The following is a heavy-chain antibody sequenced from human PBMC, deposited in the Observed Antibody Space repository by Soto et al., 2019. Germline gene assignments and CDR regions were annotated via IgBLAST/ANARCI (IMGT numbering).Heavy chain of an antibody. CDR2: IGAADDP. CDR1: GFTFSAYD. Sequence: GESLKISCAASGFTFSAYDMHWVRQTTGKGLEWVSAIGAADDPYYLGSVKGRFTISRENAKNSLYLQMNSLRAEDTAVYYCARAYSGRLPRRADYYFAMDVWGQGTTVTVSS. J-gene: IGHJ6*02. D-gene: IGHD2-15*01. CDR3: ARAYSGRLPRRADYYFAMDV. V-gene: IGHV3-13*05.